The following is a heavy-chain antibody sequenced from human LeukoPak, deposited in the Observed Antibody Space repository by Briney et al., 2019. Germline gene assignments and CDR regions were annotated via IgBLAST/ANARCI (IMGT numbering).Heavy chain of an antibody. V-gene: IGHV1-2*02. CDR1: GYTFTGYY. CDR2: INPNSGGT. D-gene: IGHD2-2*01. J-gene: IGHJ5*02. CDR3: ARVVKNQLLHFDP. Sequence: ASVKVSCKASGYTFTGYYMHWVRQAPGQGLEWMGWINPNSGGTNYAQKFQGRVTMTRDTSISTAYMELSRLRSDDTAVYYCARVVKNQLLHFDPWGQGTLVTVSS.